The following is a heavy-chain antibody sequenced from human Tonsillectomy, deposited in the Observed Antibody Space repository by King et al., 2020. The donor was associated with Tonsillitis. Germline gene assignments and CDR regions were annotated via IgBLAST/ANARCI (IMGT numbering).Heavy chain of an antibody. Sequence: LQLQESGSGLVKPSQTLSLTCAVSGGSISSGGYSWSWIRQPPGKGLEWIGYIYHSGSTYYNPSLKSRVTISVDRSKNQFSLKLSSVTAADTAVYYCAGGPVWFGELLSYVMDVWGQGTTVTVSS. CDR2: IYHSGST. CDR3: AGGPVWFGELLSYVMDV. D-gene: IGHD3-10*01. V-gene: IGHV4-30-2*01. J-gene: IGHJ6*02. CDR1: GGSISSGGYS.